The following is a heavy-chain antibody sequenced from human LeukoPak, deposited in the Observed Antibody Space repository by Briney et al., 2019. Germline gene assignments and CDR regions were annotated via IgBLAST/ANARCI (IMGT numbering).Heavy chain of an antibody. D-gene: IGHD2-2*01. J-gene: IGHJ6*02. CDR2: IVVGSGNT. Sequence: SVKVSCKASGFTFTSSAMQWVRQARGQRLEWIGWIVVGSGNTNYAQKFQERVTITRDMSTSTAYMELSSLRSEDTAVYYCAARPYQLQNRGYYYYGMDVWGQGTTVTVSS. V-gene: IGHV1-58*02. CDR1: GFTFTSSA. CDR3: AARPYQLQNRGYYYYGMDV.